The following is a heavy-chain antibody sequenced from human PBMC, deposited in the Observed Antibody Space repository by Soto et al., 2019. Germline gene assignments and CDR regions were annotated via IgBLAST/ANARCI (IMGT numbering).Heavy chain of an antibody. CDR3: AREGYCSSTSCYRGGDY. CDR1: GGSVSSGSYY. J-gene: IGHJ4*02. CDR2: IYHSGST. V-gene: IGHV4-61*01. Sequence: SETLSLTCTVSGGSVSSGSYYWNWIRQPPGKGLEWVGYIYHSGSTNYNPSLKSRVTISVDTSKNQFSLKLSSVTAADTAVYYCAREGYCSSTSCYRGGDYWGQGTLVTVSS. D-gene: IGHD2-2*02.